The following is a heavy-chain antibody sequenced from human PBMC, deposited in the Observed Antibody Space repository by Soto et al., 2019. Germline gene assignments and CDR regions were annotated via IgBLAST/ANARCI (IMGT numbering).Heavy chain of an antibody. J-gene: IGHJ5*02. CDR1: GGSISSGGYS. D-gene: IGHD1-1*01. Sequence: QLQLQESGSGLVRPSQTLSLTCAVSGGSISSGGYSWNWIRQPPGKGLEWIGYIYHSGSTLYTPSLKTRVXXXVXXSTHQSSLKLSSVTAADTAVYYCARDQLEGTWFDPWGQGTLVTVSS. CDR3: ARDQLEGTWFDP. CDR2: IYHSGST. V-gene: IGHV4-30-2*01.